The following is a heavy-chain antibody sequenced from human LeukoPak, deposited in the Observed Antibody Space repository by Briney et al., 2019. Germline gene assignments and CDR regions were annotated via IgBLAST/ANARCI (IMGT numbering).Heavy chain of an antibody. CDR3: ARDRIGHYGSGGFGGMDV. CDR1: GFTFSDYY. CDR2: ISSSSSYT. V-gene: IGHV3-11*06. D-gene: IGHD3-10*01. J-gene: IGHJ6*04. Sequence: PGGSLRLSCAASGFTFSDYYMSWIRQAPGKGLEWVSYISSSSSYTNYADSVKGRFTISRDNAKNSLYLQMNSLRAEDTAVYYCARDRIGHYGSGGFGGMDVWGKGTMVTVSS.